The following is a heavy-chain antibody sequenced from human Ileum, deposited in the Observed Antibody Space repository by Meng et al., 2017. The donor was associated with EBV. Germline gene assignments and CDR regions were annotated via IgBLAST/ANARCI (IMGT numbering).Heavy chain of an antibody. V-gene: IGHV4-4*02. Sequence: QLQLQESGPGLVKPSETLSLTCTVSGASTIRSNWWSWVRQPPGKGLEWIGEILHAGVTNYNPSLKSRVSMSVDRSRIQASLNLNSVTAADTAIYYCARGEDYTWDVWGQGILVTVSS. J-gene: IGHJ4*02. CDR3: ARGEDYTWDV. CDR1: GASTIRSNW. D-gene: IGHD3-16*01. CDR2: ILHAGVT.